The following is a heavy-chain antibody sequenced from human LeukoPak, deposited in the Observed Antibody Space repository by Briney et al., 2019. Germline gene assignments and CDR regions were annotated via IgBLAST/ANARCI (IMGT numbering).Heavy chain of an antibody. D-gene: IGHD3-16*02. CDR3: AREYVITFGGVIVQADAFDI. Sequence: SETLSLTCTVSGGSISSGSYYWSWIRQPAGKGLEWIGRIYTSGSTNYNPSLKSRVTISVDTSKNQFSLKLSSVTAADTAVYYCAREYVITFGGVIVQADAFDIWGQGTMVTVSS. CDR2: IYTSGST. J-gene: IGHJ3*02. CDR1: GGSISSGSYY. V-gene: IGHV4-61*02.